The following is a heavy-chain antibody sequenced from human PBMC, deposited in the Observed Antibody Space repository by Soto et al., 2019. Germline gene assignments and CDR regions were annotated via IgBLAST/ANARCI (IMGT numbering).Heavy chain of an antibody. Sequence: KPSETLSLTCAVSGYSISSSNWWGWIRQPPGKGLEWIGYIYYSGSTYYNPSLKSRVTMSVDTSKNQFSLKLSSVTAVDTAVYYCARRAYYDSSGFQDAFDIWGQGTMVTVSS. CDR2: IYYSGST. D-gene: IGHD3-22*01. J-gene: IGHJ3*02. CDR3: ARRAYYDSSGFQDAFDI. V-gene: IGHV4-28*01. CDR1: GYSISSSNW.